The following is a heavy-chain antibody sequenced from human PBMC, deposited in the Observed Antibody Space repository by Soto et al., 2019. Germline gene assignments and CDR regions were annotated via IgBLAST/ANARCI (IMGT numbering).Heavy chain of an antibody. CDR2: IYYSGST. V-gene: IGHV4-59*01. D-gene: IGHD3-10*01. CDR1: GGSISSYY. J-gene: IGHJ5*02. Sequence: PSETLSLTCTVSGGSISSYYWSWIRQPPGKGLEWIGYIYYSGSTNYNPSLKSRVTISVDTSKNQFSLKLSSVTAADTAVYYCARDITMVRGVYLYNWFDPWGQGTLVTVSS. CDR3: ARDITMVRGVYLYNWFDP.